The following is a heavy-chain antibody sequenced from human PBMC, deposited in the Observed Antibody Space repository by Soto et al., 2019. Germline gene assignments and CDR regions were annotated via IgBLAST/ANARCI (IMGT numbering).Heavy chain of an antibody. J-gene: IGHJ6*02. Sequence: QVQLVQSGAEVKKPGASVKVSCKASGYTFTSYDINWVRQATGQGLEWMGWMNPNSGNTGYAQKFQGRVTMTRNTSISAAYMELSSLRCEDTAVYYCARGRRLWFGETYYYGMDVWGQGTTVTVSS. D-gene: IGHD3-10*01. CDR2: MNPNSGNT. CDR3: ARGRRLWFGETYYYGMDV. CDR1: GYTFTSYD. V-gene: IGHV1-8*01.